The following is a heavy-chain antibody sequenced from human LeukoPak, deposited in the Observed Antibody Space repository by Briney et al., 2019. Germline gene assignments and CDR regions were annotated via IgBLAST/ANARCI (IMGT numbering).Heavy chain of an antibody. CDR2: IYYSGTT. CDR1: GGTISSSSYY. V-gene: IGHV4-39*01. D-gene: IGHD3-3*01. J-gene: IGHJ4*02. CDR3: ARHVRFLEWLSSYYFDY. Sequence: PSETLSLTCTVSGGTISSSSYYWGWIRQPPGKGLEWIGSIYYSGTTYYNPSLKSRVTISVDTSKSQFSLRPTSVTAAGTAVYYCARHVRFLEWLSSYYFDYWGQGTLVTVSS.